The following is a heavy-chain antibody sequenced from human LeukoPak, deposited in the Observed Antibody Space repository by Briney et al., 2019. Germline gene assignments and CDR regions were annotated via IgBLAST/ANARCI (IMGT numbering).Heavy chain of an antibody. Sequence: SETLSLTCTVSGDSISSSSYYWGWIRQPPGKELEWIGYVNSNGGTYNNSSLKSRVTVSLDMSKNQFSLKLSSATAADTAVYYCARDAGGTWFDPWGQGILVTVSS. CDR3: ARDAGGTWFDP. CDR1: GDSISSSSYY. V-gene: IGHV4-39*07. J-gene: IGHJ5*02. CDR2: VNSNGGT.